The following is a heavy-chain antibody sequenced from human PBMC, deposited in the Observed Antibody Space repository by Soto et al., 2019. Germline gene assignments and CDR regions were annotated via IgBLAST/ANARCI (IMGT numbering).Heavy chain of an antibody. Sequence: SETLSLTCAVSGGSISSSNWWSWVRQPPGKGLEWIGEIYHSGSTNYNPSLKSRVTISVDKSKNQFSLKLSSVTAADTAVYYCERGNIADRWHAFHICGQGTMVTVSS. D-gene: IGHD6-6*01. V-gene: IGHV4-4*02. J-gene: IGHJ3*02. CDR2: IYHSGST. CDR1: GGSISSSNW. CDR3: ERGNIADRWHAFHI.